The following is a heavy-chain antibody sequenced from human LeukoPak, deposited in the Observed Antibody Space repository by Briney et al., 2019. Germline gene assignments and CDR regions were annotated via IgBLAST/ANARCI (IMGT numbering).Heavy chain of an antibody. J-gene: IGHJ4*02. V-gene: IGHV3-64D*06. CDR3: EKGREPTYSSSWTD. CDR1: GFTFSSCA. CDR2: ISSNGGST. D-gene: IGHD6-13*01. Sequence: GGSLRLSCSASGFTFSSCAMHWVRQAPGKGLEYVSAISSNGGSTYYADSVKGRFTISRDNSKNTLYLQMSSLRAEDTAVYYCEKGREPTYSSSWTDWGQGTLVTVSS.